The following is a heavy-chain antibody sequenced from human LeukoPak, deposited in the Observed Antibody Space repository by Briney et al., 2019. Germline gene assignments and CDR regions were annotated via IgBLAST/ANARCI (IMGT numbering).Heavy chain of an antibody. Sequence: GGSLRLSCAASGFTFSDYYMSWIRQAPGKGLEWVSYISSSGTTIYYPDSVKGRFTISRDNAKNSQYLQMNSLRAEDTAVYYCARDKAYYDILTGNYYYYGMDVWGQGTTVTVSS. V-gene: IGHV3-11*01. CDR3: ARDKAYYDILTGNYYYYGMDV. D-gene: IGHD3-9*01. CDR2: ISSSGTTI. J-gene: IGHJ6*02. CDR1: GFTFSDYY.